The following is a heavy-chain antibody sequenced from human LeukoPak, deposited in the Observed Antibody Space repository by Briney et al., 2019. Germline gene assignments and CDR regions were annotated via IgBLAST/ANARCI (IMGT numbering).Heavy chain of an antibody. CDR1: GFTFSSYA. Sequence: GGSLRLSCAASGFTFSSYAMHWVRQAPGKGLEWVAVISYDGSNKYYADSVKGRFTISRDNSKNTLYLQMNSLRAEDTAVYYCARTYYYDSSGYLQGPFDYWGQGTLVTVSS. D-gene: IGHD3-22*01. CDR2: ISYDGSNK. CDR3: ARTYYYDSSGYLQGPFDY. V-gene: IGHV3-30-3*01. J-gene: IGHJ4*02.